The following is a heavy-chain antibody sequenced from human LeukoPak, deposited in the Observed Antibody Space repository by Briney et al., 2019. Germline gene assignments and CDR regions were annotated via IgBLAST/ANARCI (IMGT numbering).Heavy chain of an antibody. CDR2: ISRSGDTT. CDR1: GFSFSSYT. Sequence: QTWGSLSLSCAASGFSFSSYTLRWVRQAPGKGLEWVSSISRSGDTTYYADSVKGRFTISRDNSKNTLYLQMNSLRAEDTAVYFCADSNYWYPIDYWGWG. V-gene: IGHV3-23*01. D-gene: IGHD4-11*01. J-gene: IGHJ4*02. CDR3: ADSNYWYPIDY.